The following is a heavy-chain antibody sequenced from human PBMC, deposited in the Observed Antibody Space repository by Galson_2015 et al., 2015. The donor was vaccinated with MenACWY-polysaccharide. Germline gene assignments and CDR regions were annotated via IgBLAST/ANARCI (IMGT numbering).Heavy chain of an antibody. Sequence: ETLSLTCTVSGDSISSYYWSWIRQPPGKGLEWIGCISYIGSTNYNPSLKGRLTISLDTSKNQFSLRLNSVTAADTAVYYCARDLDGYNLIFDYWGQGTLATVSS. J-gene: IGHJ4*02. V-gene: IGHV4-59*01. CDR2: ISYIGST. CDR1: GDSISSYY. CDR3: ARDLDGYNLIFDY. D-gene: IGHD5-24*01.